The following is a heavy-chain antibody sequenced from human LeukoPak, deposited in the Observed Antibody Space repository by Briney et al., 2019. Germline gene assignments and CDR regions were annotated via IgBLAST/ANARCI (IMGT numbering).Heavy chain of an antibody. CDR1: GGSISSSSYY. V-gene: IGHV4-39*07. CDR2: INYSGST. Sequence: SETLSLTCTVSGGSISSSSYYWGWIRQPPGKGLEWIGSINYSGSTNYNPSLKSRVTISVDTSKNQFSLKLSSVTAADTAVYYCAREGYCSGGSCPRGGDNWFDPWGQGTLVTVSS. D-gene: IGHD2-15*01. J-gene: IGHJ5*02. CDR3: AREGYCSGGSCPRGGDNWFDP.